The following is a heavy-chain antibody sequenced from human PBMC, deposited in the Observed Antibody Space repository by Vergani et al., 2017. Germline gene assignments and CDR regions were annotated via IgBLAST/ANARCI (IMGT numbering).Heavy chain of an antibody. CDR3: ARGGTGDLDY. V-gene: IGHV4-4*02. CDR2: IYHSGST. J-gene: IGHJ4*02. Sequence: QVQLQESGPGLVKPSGTLSLTCAVSGGSISSTNWWNWVRQPPGKGLEWIGEIYHSGSTNYNPSLKSRVTLSVDKSNNQFSLTLSSVTAADTAVYFCARGGTGDLDYWGQGTLVTVSS. D-gene: IGHD7-27*01. CDR1: GGSISSTNW.